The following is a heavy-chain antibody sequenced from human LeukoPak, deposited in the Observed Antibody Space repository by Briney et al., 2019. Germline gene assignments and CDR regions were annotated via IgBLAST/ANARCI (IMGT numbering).Heavy chain of an antibody. CDR1: GGSISSSSCY. Sequence: PSETLSLTCTVSGGSISSSSCYWGWIRQPPGKGLEWIGSIYYSGSTYYNPSLKSRVTISVDTSKNQFSLKLSSVTAADTAVYYCARGSDQVAFDIWGQGTMVTVSS. CDR3: ARGSDQVAFDI. J-gene: IGHJ3*02. V-gene: IGHV4-39*07. CDR2: IYYSGST.